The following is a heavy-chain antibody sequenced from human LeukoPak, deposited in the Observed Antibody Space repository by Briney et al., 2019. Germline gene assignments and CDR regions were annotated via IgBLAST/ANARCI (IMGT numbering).Heavy chain of an antibody. CDR1: GFTISSNY. Sequence: GGSLRLSCAASGFTISSNYMSWVRQAPGKVLEGVSVIYSGGSTYYADSVKGRFTISRDNSKNTLYLQMNSLRAEDTAVYYCATLRRGGSFHDAFDIWGQGTMVTVSS. V-gene: IGHV3-66*01. CDR2: IYSGGST. J-gene: IGHJ3*02. D-gene: IGHD1-26*01. CDR3: ATLRRGGSFHDAFDI.